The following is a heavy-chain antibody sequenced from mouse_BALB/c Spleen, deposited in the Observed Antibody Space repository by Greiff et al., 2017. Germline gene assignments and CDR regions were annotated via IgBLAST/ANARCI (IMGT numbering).Heavy chain of an antibody. D-gene: IGHD1-1*01. J-gene: IGHJ4*01. Sequence: EVKLQESGAELVRPGALVKLSCKASGFNIKDYYMHWVKQRPEQGLEWIGWIDPENGNTIYDPKFQGKASITADTSSNTAYLQLSSLTSEDTAVYYCAPALRGAMDYWGQGTSVTVSS. V-gene: IGHV14-1*02. CDR1: GFNIKDYY. CDR2: IDPENGNT. CDR3: APALRGAMDY.